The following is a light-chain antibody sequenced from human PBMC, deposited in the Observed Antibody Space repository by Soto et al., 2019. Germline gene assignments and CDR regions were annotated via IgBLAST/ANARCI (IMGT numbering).Light chain of an antibody. J-gene: IGKJ1*01. CDR2: DAS. CDR3: QPSYTTPPWT. Sequence: DIQMTQSPSSLSASVGDRVTITCRASQSISSYLNWYQQKPGKAPRVLIYDASSLQSGVPSRFSGSGSLTDFTLTISSLQPEDFATYYCQPSYTTPPWTFGQGTKVEIK. V-gene: IGKV1-39*01. CDR1: QSISSY.